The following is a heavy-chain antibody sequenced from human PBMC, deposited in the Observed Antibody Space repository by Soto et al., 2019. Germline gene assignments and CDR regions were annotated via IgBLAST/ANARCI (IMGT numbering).Heavy chain of an antibody. CDR1: GFSFSSYS. V-gene: IGHV3-48*01. D-gene: IGHD3-16*02. J-gene: IGHJ4*02. CDR2: ISSSSSAI. CDR3: ARDLPMSTWGNYPFYVGY. Sequence: GGSLRLSCAASGFSFSSYSINWVRQAPGKGLEWVSYISSSSSAIYYADSVKGRFTISRDNAKNSLYLQMNSLRAEDTAVYYYARDLPMSTWGNYPFYVGYWGQEALVT.